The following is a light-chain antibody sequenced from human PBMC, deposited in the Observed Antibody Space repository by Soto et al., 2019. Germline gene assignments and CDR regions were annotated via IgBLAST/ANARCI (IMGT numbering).Light chain of an antibody. CDR1: QGISSY. J-gene: IGKJ5*01. CDR2: AAS. V-gene: IGKV1-8*01. Sequence: AIRMTQSPSPLSASTGDRVTITCRASQGISSYLAWYQQKPGKAPKLLIYAASTLQSGVPSRFSGSGSGTDFTLTISCLQSEDFATYYCQQYYRYPRNTFGQGTRLEIK. CDR3: QQYYRYPRNT.